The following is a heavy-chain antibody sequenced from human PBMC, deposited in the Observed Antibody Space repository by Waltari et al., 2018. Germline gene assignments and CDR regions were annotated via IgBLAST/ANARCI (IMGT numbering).Heavy chain of an antibody. J-gene: IGHJ4*02. CDR2: INPNGGAT. Sequence: VQSGAEVMKPGASVKVSCRVSSGAITEPYIHWVGQAPGQGLEWMGWINPNGGATNYAQRFQGRITLTWDTSISTAYMEFRSLTSADTAVYFCAREYCGGECRLFDHWGPGTLVTVSS. CDR1: SGAITEPY. D-gene: IGHD2-21*01. CDR3: AREYCGGECRLFDH. V-gene: IGHV1-2*02.